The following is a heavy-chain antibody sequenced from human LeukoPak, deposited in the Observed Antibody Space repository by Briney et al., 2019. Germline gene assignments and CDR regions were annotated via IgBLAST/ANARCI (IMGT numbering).Heavy chain of an antibody. J-gene: IGHJ4*02. CDR2: IYYSGST. CDR1: GGSISSYY. V-gene: IGHV4-59*01. Sequence: SETLSLTCTVSGGSISSYYWSWIRQPPGKGLEWIGYIYYSGSTNYNPSLKSRVTMSVDTSKNQFSLKLSSVTAADTAVYYCARGDYYIAHLDYWGQGTLVTVSS. CDR3: ARGDYYIAHLDY. D-gene: IGHD3-10*01.